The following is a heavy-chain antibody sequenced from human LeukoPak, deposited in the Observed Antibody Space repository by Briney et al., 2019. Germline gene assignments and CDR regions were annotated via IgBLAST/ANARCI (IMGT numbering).Heavy chain of an antibody. Sequence: GGSLRLSCAASGFTFSSYGMTWVRQAPGKGLEWVSYISSSSSTIYYADSVKGRFTISRDNSKNSLYLQMNSLRTEDTALYYCAKDSVRRSSWPRFYYMDVWGKGTTVTVSS. J-gene: IGHJ6*03. CDR1: GFTFSSYG. D-gene: IGHD6-13*01. CDR3: AKDSVRRSSWPRFYYMDV. CDR2: ISSSSSTI. V-gene: IGHV3-48*04.